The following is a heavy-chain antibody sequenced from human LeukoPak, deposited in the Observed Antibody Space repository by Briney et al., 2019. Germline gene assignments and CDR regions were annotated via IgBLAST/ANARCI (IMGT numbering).Heavy chain of an antibody. J-gene: IGHJ4*02. Sequence: SHTLSMTYDVYGGSFSGYYWSWIRQPPFKGQNWIGEINHSGSTNYNPSLRSRVTMSLDTSKNQFSLKLSSVTAADTAVYYCARVLTTVTTTLNYFDYWGQGTLVTVSS. CDR3: ARVLTTVTTTLNYFDY. CDR1: GGSFSGYY. D-gene: IGHD4-17*01. V-gene: IGHV4-34*01. CDR2: INHSGST.